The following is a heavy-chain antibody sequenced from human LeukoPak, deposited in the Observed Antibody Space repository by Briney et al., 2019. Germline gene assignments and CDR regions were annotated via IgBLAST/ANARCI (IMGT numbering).Heavy chain of an antibody. V-gene: IGHV3-30*02. CDR1: GFTFSSYG. CDR2: IRYDGSNK. Sequence: GGSLRLSCAASGFTFSSYGMHWVRQAPGKGLEWVAFIRYDGSNKYYADSVKGRFTISRDNSKNTLYLQMNSLRAEDTAVYYCARDLRRELYYYCYGMDVWGQGTTVTVSS. CDR3: ARDLRRELYYYCYGMDV. J-gene: IGHJ6*02. D-gene: IGHD1-26*01.